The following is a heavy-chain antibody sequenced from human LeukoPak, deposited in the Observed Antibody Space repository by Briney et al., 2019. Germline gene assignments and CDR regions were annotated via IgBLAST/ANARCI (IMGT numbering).Heavy chain of an antibody. CDR3: ARERLRRICSGGSCTLDY. J-gene: IGHJ4*02. Sequence: GASVKVSCKASGYTFTGYYMHWVRQAPGQGLEWMGWINPNSGGTNYAQKVQGRVTMTRDTSISTAYMELSRLRSDDTAVYYCARERLRRICSGGSCTLDYWGQGTLVTVSS. CDR2: INPNSGGT. V-gene: IGHV1-2*02. CDR1: GYTFTGYY. D-gene: IGHD2-15*01.